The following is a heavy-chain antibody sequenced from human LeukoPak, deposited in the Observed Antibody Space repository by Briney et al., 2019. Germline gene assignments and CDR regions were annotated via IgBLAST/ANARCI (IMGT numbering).Heavy chain of an antibody. Sequence: PSETLSLTCTVSGGSISSYYWSWIRQPPGKGLEWIGYIYYSGSTNYNPSLKSRVTISVDTSKNQFSLKLSSVTAADTAVYYCAREIPTYYDFWSGSYYYYYMDVWGKGTTVTVSS. CDR1: GGSISSYY. D-gene: IGHD3-3*01. V-gene: IGHV4-59*01. CDR3: AREIPTYYDFWSGSYYYYYMDV. CDR2: IYYSGST. J-gene: IGHJ6*03.